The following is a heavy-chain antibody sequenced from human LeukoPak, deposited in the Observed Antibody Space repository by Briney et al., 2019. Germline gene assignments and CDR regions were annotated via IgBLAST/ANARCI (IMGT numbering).Heavy chain of an antibody. Sequence: PGGFLRLSCAASGFTFSSYEMNWVRQAPGKGLEWVSYISSSGSTIYYADSVKGRFTISRDNAKNSLYLQMNSLRAEDTAVYYCARSIVVVVAATRISWFDPWGQGTLVTVSS. J-gene: IGHJ5*02. CDR2: ISSSGSTI. D-gene: IGHD2-15*01. CDR3: ARSIVVVVAATRISWFDP. CDR1: GFTFSSYE. V-gene: IGHV3-48*03.